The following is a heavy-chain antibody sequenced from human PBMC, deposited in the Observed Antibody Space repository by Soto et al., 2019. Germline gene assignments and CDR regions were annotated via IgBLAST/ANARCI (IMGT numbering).Heavy chain of an antibody. CDR1: GFTFSSYG. D-gene: IGHD2-15*01. CDR2: IWYDGSNK. J-gene: IGHJ6*02. CDR3: AREGPTSSGGAYYYYYGMDV. Sequence: GGSLRLSCAASGFTFSSYGMHWVRQAPGKGLEWVAVIWYDGSNKYYADSVKGRFTISRDNSKNTLYLQMNSLRAEDTAVYYCAREGPTSSGGAYYYYYGMDVWGQGTTVTVSS. V-gene: IGHV3-33*01.